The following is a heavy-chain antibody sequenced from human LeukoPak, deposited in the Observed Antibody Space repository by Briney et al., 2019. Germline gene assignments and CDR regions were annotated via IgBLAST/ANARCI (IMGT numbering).Heavy chain of an antibody. J-gene: IGHJ4*02. D-gene: IGHD3-3*01. V-gene: IGHV4-39*07. CDR1: GFTFSSYA. Sequence: GSLRLSCAASGFTFSSYAMSWVRQPPGKGLEWIGSIYYSGSTYYNPSLKSRVTISVDTSKNQFSLKLSSVTAADTAVYYCAREIRWSRLNYWGQGTLVTVSS. CDR3: AREIRWSRLNY. CDR2: IYYSGST.